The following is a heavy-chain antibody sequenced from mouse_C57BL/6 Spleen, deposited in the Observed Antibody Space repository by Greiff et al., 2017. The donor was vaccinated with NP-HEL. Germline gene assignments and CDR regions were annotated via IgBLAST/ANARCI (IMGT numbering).Heavy chain of an antibody. D-gene: IGHD6-1*01. Sequence: VKLQESGAELARPGASVKMSCKASGYTFTSYTMHWVKQRPGQGLEWIGYINPSSGYTKYNQKFKEKATLTADKYSSTANMQLSSLTSEDSAVYYWARVPSLYYYAMDYWGQGTSGTVSS. CDR1: GYTFTSYT. CDR3: ARVPSLYYYAMDY. V-gene: IGHV1-4*01. J-gene: IGHJ4*01. CDR2: INPSSGYT.